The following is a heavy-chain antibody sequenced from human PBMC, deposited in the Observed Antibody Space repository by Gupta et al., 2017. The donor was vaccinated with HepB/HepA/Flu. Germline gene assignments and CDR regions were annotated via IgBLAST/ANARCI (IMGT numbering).Heavy chain of an antibody. J-gene: IGHJ4*02. Sequence: GKGLEWVGRIKSKTDGGTTDYAAPVKGRFTISRDDSKNTLYLQMNSLKTEDTAVYYCTTDSGYGEAGDYFDYWGQGTLVTVSS. CDR2: IKSKTDGGTT. V-gene: IGHV3-15*01. CDR3: TTDSGYGEAGDYFDY. D-gene: IGHD3-10*01.